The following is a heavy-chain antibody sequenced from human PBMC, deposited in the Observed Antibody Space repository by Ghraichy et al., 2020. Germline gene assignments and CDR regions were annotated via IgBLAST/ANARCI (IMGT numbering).Heavy chain of an antibody. Sequence: SETLSLTCAVSGGSISSGGYSWSWIRQPPGKGLEWIGYIYHSGSTYYNPSLKSRVTISVDRSKNQFSLKLSSVTAADTAVYYCARVGGYYNDFWSGYYYGWFDPWGQGTLVTVSS. CDR2: IYHSGST. J-gene: IGHJ5*02. V-gene: IGHV4-30-2*01. D-gene: IGHD3-3*01. CDR3: ARVGGYYNDFWSGYYYGWFDP. CDR1: GGSISSGGYS.